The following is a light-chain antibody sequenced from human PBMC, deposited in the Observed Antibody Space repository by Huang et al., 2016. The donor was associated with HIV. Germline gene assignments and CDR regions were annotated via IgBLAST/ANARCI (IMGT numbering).Light chain of an antibody. V-gene: IGKV1-9*01. CDR2: GAS. CDR3: QLLSSSPPNT. J-gene: IGKJ4*01. CDR1: QGINTY. Sequence: IQLTQSPSSLSASVGDRVTITCRASQGINTYLAWYQQKPGKAPNLLIYGASTLQSGVPSRFSGSGSGTDFTLTISSLQPEDLATYFCQLLSSSPPNTFGGGTRVEIK.